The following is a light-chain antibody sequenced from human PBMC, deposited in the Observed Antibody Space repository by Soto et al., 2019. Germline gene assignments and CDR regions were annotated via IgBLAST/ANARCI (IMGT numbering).Light chain of an antibody. CDR1: SSDVGGYNY. V-gene: IGLV2-14*01. J-gene: IGLJ1*01. CDR2: EVS. CDR3: SSYTRSSTSYV. Sequence: QSVLTQPASVSGSPGQSITISCTGTSSDVGGYNYVSWYQQHPGKAPKLMIYEVSNRPSRVSNRFSGSKSGNTASLTISGLQPEDEADYYCSSYTRSSTSYVFGTATTLTVL.